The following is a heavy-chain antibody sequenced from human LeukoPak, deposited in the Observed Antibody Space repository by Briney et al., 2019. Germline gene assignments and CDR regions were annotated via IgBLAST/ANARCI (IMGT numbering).Heavy chain of an antibody. CDR3: ARDPYDTDVFDI. CDR1: GYTFTSHA. V-gene: IGHV1-18*01. D-gene: IGHD3-22*01. CDR2: ISVYNGNT. Sequence: ASVKVSCKASGYTFTSHAISWVRQAPGQGLEWMGWISVYNGNTDYAQKLQGRVTMTTDTSTSTTYMELRSLGSDDTAVYYCARDPYDTDVFDIWGQGTMVTVSS. J-gene: IGHJ3*02.